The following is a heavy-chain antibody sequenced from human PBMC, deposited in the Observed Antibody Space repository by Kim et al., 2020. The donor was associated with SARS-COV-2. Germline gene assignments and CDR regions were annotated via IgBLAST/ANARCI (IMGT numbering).Heavy chain of an antibody. CDR1: GGSISSSSYY. D-gene: IGHD4-17*01. V-gene: IGHV4-39*01. J-gene: IGHJ4*02. CDR2: IYYSGST. CDR3: ARLTVTSYYFDY. Sequence: SETLSLTCTVSGGSISSSSYYWGWIRQPPGKGLEWIGSIYYSGSTYYNPSLKSRVTISVDTSKNQFSLKLSSVTAADTAVYYCARLTVTSYYFDYWGQGTLVTVSS.